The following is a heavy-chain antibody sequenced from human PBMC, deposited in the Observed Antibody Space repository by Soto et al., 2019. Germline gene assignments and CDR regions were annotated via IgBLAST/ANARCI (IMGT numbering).Heavy chain of an antibody. V-gene: IGHV4-39*01. CDR1: GVSVSTNTQY. CDR3: ASLYYDSSGYYYSHYYYGMDV. CDR2: IYYSGST. Sequence: PSETLSLTCTVSGVSVSTNTQYWGWIRQSPGKGLEWIGSIYYSGSTYYNPSLKSRVTISVDTSKNQFSLKLSSVTAADTAVYYCASLYYDSSGYYYSHYYYGMDVWGQGTTVTVSS. D-gene: IGHD3-22*01. J-gene: IGHJ6*02.